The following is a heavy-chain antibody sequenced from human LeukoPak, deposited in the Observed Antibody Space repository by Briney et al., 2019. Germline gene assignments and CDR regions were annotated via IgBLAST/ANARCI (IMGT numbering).Heavy chain of an antibody. Sequence: PSETLSLTCTVSGGSISSYYWSWIRQPPGKGLEWVGYIYYSGSTNYNPSLKSRVTISVDTSKNQFSLKLSSVTAADTAVYYCARGGWAVNWFDPWGQGTLITVSS. D-gene: IGHD3-16*01. CDR2: IYYSGST. CDR1: GGSISSYY. V-gene: IGHV4-59*01. CDR3: ARGGWAVNWFDP. J-gene: IGHJ5*02.